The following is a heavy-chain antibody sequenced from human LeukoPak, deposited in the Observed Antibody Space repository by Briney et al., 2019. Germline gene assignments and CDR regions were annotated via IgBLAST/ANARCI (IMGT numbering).Heavy chain of an antibody. CDR3: ARAGYCSSTSCYFQGYYYYYMDV. D-gene: IGHD2-2*01. CDR2: IYTSGST. CDR1: GGSISSYY. J-gene: IGHJ6*03. Sequence: SETLSLTCTVSGGSISSYYWSWIRQPAGKGLEWIGRIYTSGSTNYNPSPKSRVTMSVDTSKNQFSLKMSSVDAAETAVYYCARAGYCSSTSCYFQGYYYYYMDVWGKGTTVTVSS. V-gene: IGHV4-4*07.